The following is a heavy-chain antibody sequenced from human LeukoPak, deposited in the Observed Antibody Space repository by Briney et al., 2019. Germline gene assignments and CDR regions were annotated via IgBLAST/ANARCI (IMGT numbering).Heavy chain of an antibody. Sequence: SETLSPTCDVSGGSVTSTNWWTWFRQPPGKGLEWIGHFYYSGSTTYNPSLKSRVTFSVDTSRNQFSLKLTSVTAADTALYYCARGQGGNYYLNYFDYWGQGALVTVSS. CDR3: ARGQGGNYYLNYFDY. CDR1: GGSVTSTNW. D-gene: IGHD1-26*01. J-gene: IGHJ4*02. V-gene: IGHV4-59*02. CDR2: FYYSGST.